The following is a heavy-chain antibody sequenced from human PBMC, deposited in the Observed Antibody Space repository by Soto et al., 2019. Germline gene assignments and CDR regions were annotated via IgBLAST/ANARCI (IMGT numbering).Heavy chain of an antibody. CDR2: IKQDGSEK. J-gene: IGHJ6*02. D-gene: IGHD5-18*01. Sequence: EVQLVESGGGLVQPGGSLRLSCAASGFTFSSYWMSWVRQAPGKGLEWVANIKQDGSEKYYVDSVKGRFTISRDNAKNSLYLQMNSLRAEDTAVYYCARVTFAGYSYLRYYYGMDVWGQGTTVTVS. V-gene: IGHV3-7*03. CDR1: GFTFSSYW. CDR3: ARVTFAGYSYLRYYYGMDV.